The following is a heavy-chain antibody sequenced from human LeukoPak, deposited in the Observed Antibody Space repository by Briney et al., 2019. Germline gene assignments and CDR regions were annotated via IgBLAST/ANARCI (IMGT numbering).Heavy chain of an antibody. V-gene: IGHV4-38-2*02. J-gene: IGHJ6*03. D-gene: IGHD1-14*01. CDR3: ARERKYYYYYYYMDV. Sequence: SETLSLTCTVSGYSISSGYYWSWIRQPPGKGLEWIGEINHSGSTNYNPSLKSRVTISVDTSKNQFSLKLSSVTAADTAVYYCARERKYYYYYYYMDVWGKGTTVTVSS. CDR1: GYSISSGYY. CDR2: INHSGST.